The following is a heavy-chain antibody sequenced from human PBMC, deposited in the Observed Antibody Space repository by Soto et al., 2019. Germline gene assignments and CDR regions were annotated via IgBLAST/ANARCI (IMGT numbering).Heavy chain of an antibody. J-gene: IGHJ6*02. CDR1: GFTFSSYG. CDR3: AKDFRRDIVLMVYAALYYYGMDV. CDR2: ISYDGSNK. D-gene: IGHD2-8*01. Sequence: QVQLVESGGGVVQPGRSLRLSCAASGFTFSSYGMHWVRQAPGKGLEWVAVISYDGSNKYYADSVKGRFTISRDNSKNTLYLQMNSLRAEDTAVYYCAKDFRRDIVLMVYAALYYYGMDVWGQGTTVTVSS. V-gene: IGHV3-30*18.